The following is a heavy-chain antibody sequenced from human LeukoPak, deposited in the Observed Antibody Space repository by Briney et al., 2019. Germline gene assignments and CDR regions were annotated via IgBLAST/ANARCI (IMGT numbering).Heavy chain of an antibody. CDR1: GFIFNDYA. D-gene: IGHD3-22*01. Sequence: GGSLRLSCAASGFIFNDYAIHWARQAPGKGLEWVAVISSDGNTKFYTNSVKGRFTLSRDNSKNTLSLQLSSLRVEDTAIYYCVREGYYASGGPFSGYFDYWGQGDLVTVSS. J-gene: IGHJ4*02. CDR2: ISSDGNTK. CDR3: VREGYYASGGPFSGYFDY. V-gene: IGHV3-30*10.